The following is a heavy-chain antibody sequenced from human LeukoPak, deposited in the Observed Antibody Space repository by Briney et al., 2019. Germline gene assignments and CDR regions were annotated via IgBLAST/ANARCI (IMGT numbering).Heavy chain of an antibody. J-gene: IGHJ4*02. D-gene: IGHD2-15*01. V-gene: IGHV3-7*03. Sequence: GGSLRLSCAASGFIFSKHWMSWVRQAPGKGLEWVGNINQDGSANYYVDSVKGRFTISRDNAKNSLYLQMDSLRAEDTAVYYCARGLIFWGQGTLVTVSS. CDR1: GFIFSKHW. CDR2: INQDGSAN. CDR3: ARGLIF.